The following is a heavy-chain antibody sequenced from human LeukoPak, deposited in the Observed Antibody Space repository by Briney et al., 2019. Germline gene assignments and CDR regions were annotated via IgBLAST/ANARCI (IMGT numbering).Heavy chain of an antibody. V-gene: IGHV5-51*01. D-gene: IGHD3-16*01. CDR1: GYSFTTYW. CDR3: ARHGGGLDPLFDY. Sequence: LGESLKISCKSSGYSFTTYWIGWVRQKPGKGLEWMGIIYPGDSDTRYSPSFQGQVTISADKSISTAYLQWSSLKASDTAMYYCARHGGGLDPLFDYWGQGTLVTVSS. CDR2: IYPGDSDT. J-gene: IGHJ4*02.